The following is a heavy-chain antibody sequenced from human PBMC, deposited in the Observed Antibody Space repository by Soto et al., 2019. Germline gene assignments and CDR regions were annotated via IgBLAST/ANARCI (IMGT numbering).Heavy chain of an antibody. J-gene: IGHJ4*02. CDR2: IILMFGTT. D-gene: IGHD5-18*01. Sequence: GASVKVSCKASGDTFSGDTLSTYVVSWVRQAPGQGLEWMGGIILMFGTTTYAEKFQGRVTIIADESTTTVYMELSSLRSEDTAMYYCARGGYSYGRTYYFDYWGQGTLVTVS. V-gene: IGHV1-69*13. CDR3: ARGGYSYGRTYYFDY. CDR1: GDTFSGDTLSTYV.